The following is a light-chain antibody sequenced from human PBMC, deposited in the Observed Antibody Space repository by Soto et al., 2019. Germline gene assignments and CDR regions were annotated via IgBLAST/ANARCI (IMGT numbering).Light chain of an antibody. CDR1: QGVGNY. J-gene: IGKJ4*01. V-gene: IGKV3-11*01. CDR2: DAS. CDR3: QHRSDWPQLS. Sequence: EIVLTQSPATLSLSPGERATLSCSTSQGVGNYLAWYQHKPGQAPKLLIYDASNRATGIPARFSGSGSGTDFTLTISSLEPEDFAVYYCQHRSDWPQLSFGGGTKVEIK.